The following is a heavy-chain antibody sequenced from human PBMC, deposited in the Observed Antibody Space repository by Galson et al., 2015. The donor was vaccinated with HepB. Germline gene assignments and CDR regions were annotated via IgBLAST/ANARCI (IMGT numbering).Heavy chain of an antibody. D-gene: IGHD6-6*01. J-gene: IGHJ4*02. Sequence: SVKVSCKASGYTFTSYYMHWGRQAPGQGLEWMGIINPSGGSTSYAQKFQGRVTMTRDTSTSTVYMELSSLRSEDTAVYYCARVNPARPGLFNYWGQGTLVTVSS. CDR3: ARVNPARPGLFNY. CDR2: INPSGGST. CDR1: GYTFTSYY. V-gene: IGHV1-46*01.